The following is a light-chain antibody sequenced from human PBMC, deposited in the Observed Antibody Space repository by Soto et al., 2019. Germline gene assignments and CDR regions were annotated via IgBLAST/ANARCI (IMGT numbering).Light chain of an antibody. Sequence: QSALTQPPSASGSPGQSVTISCTGTSSDVGGYNYVSWYQQHPGKAPKLIIYEVSKRPSGVPDRFSGSKFGNTASLTVSGLQAEDAGDYYCSSYAGSNNLVFGGGTKLTVL. CDR2: EVS. V-gene: IGLV2-8*01. CDR1: SSDVGGYNY. CDR3: SSYAGSNNLV. J-gene: IGLJ2*01.